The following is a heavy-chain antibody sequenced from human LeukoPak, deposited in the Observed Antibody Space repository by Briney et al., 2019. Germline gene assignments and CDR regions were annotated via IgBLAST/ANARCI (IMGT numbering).Heavy chain of an antibody. V-gene: IGHV4-39*07. CDR3: AASARITSHFDY. D-gene: IGHD1-14*01. CDR1: GGSIISSSHY. J-gene: IGHJ4*02. Sequence: SETLSLTCSVSGGSIISSSHYWSWIRQPPGKELEWIGSIYYSGSTYYNPSLMSRVTISVDTSKNQFSLKLSSVTAADTAVYYCAASARITSHFDYWGQGTLVTVSS. CDR2: IYYSGST.